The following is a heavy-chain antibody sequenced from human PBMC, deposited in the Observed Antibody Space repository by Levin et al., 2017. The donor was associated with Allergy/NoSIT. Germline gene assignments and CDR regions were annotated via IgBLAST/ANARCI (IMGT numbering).Heavy chain of an antibody. D-gene: IGHD3-9*01. CDR1: GGSISSGSYY. CDR2: IYTSGST. Sequence: SETLSLTCTVSGGSISSGSYYWSWIRQPAGKGLEWIGRIYTSGSTNYNPSLKSRVTISVDTSKNQFSLKLSSVTAADTAVYYCARAYYDILTGHHPFDYWGQGTLVTVSS. CDR3: ARAYYDILTGHHPFDY. V-gene: IGHV4-61*02. J-gene: IGHJ4*02.